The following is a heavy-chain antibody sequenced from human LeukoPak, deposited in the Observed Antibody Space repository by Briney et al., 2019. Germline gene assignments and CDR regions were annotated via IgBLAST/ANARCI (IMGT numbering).Heavy chain of an antibody. J-gene: IGHJ6*03. CDR1: GGTFSSSA. CDR3: ARSHCSGGSCYTYYYYYMDV. D-gene: IGHD2-15*01. V-gene: IGHV1-69*05. Sequence: GSSVKVSCKASGGTFSSSAIRWVRQAPGQGLEWMGGIIPIFGTANYAQKFQGRVTITTDESTSTAYMELGSLRSEDTAVYYCARSHCSGGSCYTYYYYYMDVWGKGTTVTVSS. CDR2: IIPIFGTA.